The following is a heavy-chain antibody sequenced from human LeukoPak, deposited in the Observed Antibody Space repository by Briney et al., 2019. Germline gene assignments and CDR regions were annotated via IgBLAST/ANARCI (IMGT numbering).Heavy chain of an antibody. D-gene: IGHD1-26*01. CDR2: ISGSGGST. CDR1: GFTFSTYA. V-gene: IGHV3-23*01. Sequence: GGSLRLXCAASGFTFSTYAMSWVRQAPGKGLEWVSGISGSGGSTYYADSVKGRFTISRDNSKQKLYLQMNSLRGDDTAVYPCAIEGGGGNYRYAFDNWGQGTMVTVSS. J-gene: IGHJ3*02. CDR3: AIEGGGGNYRYAFDN.